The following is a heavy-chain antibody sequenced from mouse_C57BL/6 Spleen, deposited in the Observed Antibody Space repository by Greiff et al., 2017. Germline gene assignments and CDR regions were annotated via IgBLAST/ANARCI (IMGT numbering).Heavy chain of an antibody. CDR1: GYSITSGYY. V-gene: IGHV3-6*01. Sequence: ESGPGLVKPSQSLSLTCSVTGYSITSGYYWNWIRQFPGNKPEWMGYLSYDGCNNFNPPLKNRISITRDTSKNQFFLKLNSVTTEDTATYYCARERGTGTTDYWGQGTTLTVSS. CDR2: LSYDGCN. CDR3: ARERGTGTTDY. J-gene: IGHJ2*01. D-gene: IGHD4-1*01.